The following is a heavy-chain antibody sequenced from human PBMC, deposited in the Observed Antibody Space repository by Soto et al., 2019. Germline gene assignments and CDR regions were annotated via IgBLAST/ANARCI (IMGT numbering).Heavy chain of an antibody. CDR3: SRTYSSGWYLNF. V-gene: IGHV4-4*02. J-gene: IGHJ4*02. CDR1: GQSISSDSNW. Sequence: SETLSLTCIVSGQSISSDSNWWSWVRQPPGKALEWIAESYHSGSTNYNPSLKSRVTISVDRSMNQFSLKVSSVTAADTAVYYCSRTYSSGWYLNFWGQGILVTVSS. D-gene: IGHD6-19*01. CDR2: SYHSGST.